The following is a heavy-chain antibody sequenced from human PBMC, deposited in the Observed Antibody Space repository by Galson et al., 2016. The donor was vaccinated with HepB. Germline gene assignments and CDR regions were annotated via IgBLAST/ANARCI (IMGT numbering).Heavy chain of an antibody. CDR3: ARDERWPRGMDV. CDR2: ISSSSNSI. J-gene: IGHJ6*02. Sequence: SLRLSCAASGFTFSSYNMNWVRQAPGKGLEWVLSISSSSNSIYDADSVKGRFTISRDNAKNSLFLQMNSLRAEDTAVYYCARDERWPRGMDVWGQGTTVTVSS. D-gene: IGHD6-19*01. CDR1: GFTFSSYN. V-gene: IGHV3-21*01.